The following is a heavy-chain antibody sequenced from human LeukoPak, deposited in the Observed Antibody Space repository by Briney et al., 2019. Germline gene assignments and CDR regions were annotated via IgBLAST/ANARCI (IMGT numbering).Heavy chain of an antibody. CDR1: GYTFTSYY. D-gene: IGHD6-6*01. Sequence: SVKVSCKASGYTFTSYYMHWVGQAPGQGGEWMGIINPSDGRTSYAQKFQGRVTMTTHTSTSTVYMELSSLRSDDTAVYYCARDDSTSSESWFDPWGQGTLVIVSS. CDR3: ARDDSTSSESWFDP. V-gene: IGHV1-46*01. J-gene: IGHJ5*02. CDR2: INPSDGRT.